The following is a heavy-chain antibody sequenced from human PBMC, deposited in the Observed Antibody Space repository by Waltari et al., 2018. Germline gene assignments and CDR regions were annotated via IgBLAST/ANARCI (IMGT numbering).Heavy chain of an antibody. J-gene: IGHJ4*02. D-gene: IGHD5-12*01. CDR2: VDPEDGET. Sequence: HWVQQAPGKGLEWMGRVDPEDGETIYAEKFQGRVTITADTSTDTAYMELSSLRSEDTAVYYCATTVGGSIKGGDYWGQGTLVTVSS. CDR3: ATTVGGSIKGGDY. V-gene: IGHV1-69-2*01.